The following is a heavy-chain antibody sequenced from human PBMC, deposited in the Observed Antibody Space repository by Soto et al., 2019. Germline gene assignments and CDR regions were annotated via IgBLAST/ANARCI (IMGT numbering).Heavy chain of an antibody. D-gene: IGHD3-22*01. CDR2: ISAYNGNT. CDR1: GYTFTSYG. Sequence: ASVKVSCKASGYTFTSYGISWVRQAPGQGLEWMGWISAYNGNTNYAQKLQGRVTMTTDTSTSTAYMELRSLRSDDTAVYYCARDRITMIVVVNDAFDIWGQGTVVTVSS. V-gene: IGHV1-18*01. CDR3: ARDRITMIVVVNDAFDI. J-gene: IGHJ3*02.